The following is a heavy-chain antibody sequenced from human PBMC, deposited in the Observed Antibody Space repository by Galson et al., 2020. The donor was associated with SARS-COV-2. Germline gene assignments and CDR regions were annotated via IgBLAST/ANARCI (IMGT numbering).Heavy chain of an antibody. Sequence: GGSLRLSCAASGFTFSSYWMSWVRQAPGKGLEWVANIKQDGSEKYYVDSVKGRFTISRDNAKNSLYLQMNSLRAEDTAVYYCAREGSGIVSGWGYYYYYGMDVWGQGTTVTVSS. CDR1: GFTFSSYW. CDR3: AREGSGIVSGWGYYYYYGMDV. J-gene: IGHJ6*02. D-gene: IGHD6-19*01. CDR2: IKQDGSEK. V-gene: IGHV3-7*01.